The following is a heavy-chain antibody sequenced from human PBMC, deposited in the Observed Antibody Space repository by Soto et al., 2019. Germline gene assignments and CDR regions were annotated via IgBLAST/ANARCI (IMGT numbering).Heavy chain of an antibody. CDR2: IYYSGST. J-gene: IGHJ6*02. CDR1: GGSISSYY. CDR3: ARSGEYGMDV. V-gene: IGHV4-59*01. Sequence: SETLSLTCTGSGGSISSYYWSWIRQPPGKGLEWIGYIYYSGSTNYNPSLKSRVTISVDTSKNQFSLKLSSVTAADTAVYYCARSGEYGMDVWGQGTTVTVSS.